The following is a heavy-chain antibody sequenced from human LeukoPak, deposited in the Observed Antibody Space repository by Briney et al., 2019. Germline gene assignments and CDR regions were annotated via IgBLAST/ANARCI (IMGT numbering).Heavy chain of an antibody. D-gene: IGHD6-13*01. J-gene: IGHJ4*02. CDR2: ISYDGSNK. V-gene: IGHV3-30*01. CDR3: ARGGIAAAGVFDY. CDR1: GFTFSSYA. Sequence: GGSLRLSCAASGFTFSSYAMHWVRQAPGKGLEWVVVISYDGSNKYYADSVKGRFTISRDNSKNTLYLQMNSLRAEDTAVYYCARGGIAAAGVFDYWGQGTLVTVSS.